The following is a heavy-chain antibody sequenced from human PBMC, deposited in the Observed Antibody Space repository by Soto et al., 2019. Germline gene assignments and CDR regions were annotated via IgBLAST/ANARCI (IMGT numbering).Heavy chain of an antibody. J-gene: IGHJ6*02. CDR3: ARRILRLSSGYPSKDYYGMDV. CDR1: GFGVSRDY. V-gene: IGHV3-53*02. CDR2: IYSANGIT. Sequence: EMQLAETGGGLIQPGGSLRLSCVASGFGVSRDYISWVRQAPGMGLEWVAVIYSANGITQYADSVRGRFTISRDSSGNTVHLQMDSLKVEDTAVYFCARRILRLSSGYPSKDYYGMDVWGQGTTVYVSS. D-gene: IGHD3-22*01.